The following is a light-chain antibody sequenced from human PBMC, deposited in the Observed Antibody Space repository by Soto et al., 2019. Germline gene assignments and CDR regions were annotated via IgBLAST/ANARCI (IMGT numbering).Light chain of an antibody. Sequence: AIRMTQSPSSFSASTGDRVTITCRASQGISSYLAWYQQKPGKAPKLLIYDASSLESGVPSRFSGSGSGTDFTLTISSLQPEDFAPYYSQQYYIYPRTFGQGTKVDI. CDR3: QQYYIYPRT. V-gene: IGKV1-8*01. CDR2: DAS. J-gene: IGKJ1*01. CDR1: QGISSY.